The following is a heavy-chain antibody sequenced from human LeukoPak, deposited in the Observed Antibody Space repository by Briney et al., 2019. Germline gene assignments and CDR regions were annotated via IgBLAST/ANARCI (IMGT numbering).Heavy chain of an antibody. Sequence: ASVKVSCKASGYTFTSYGISWVRQAPGQGLEWMGWISAYNGNTNYAQKLQGRVTMTTDTSTSTAYMELRSLRSDDTAVYYCARAKPFNDFWSGYTKYYMDVWGKGTTVTVSS. CDR2: ISAYNGNT. J-gene: IGHJ6*03. CDR1: GYTFTSYG. CDR3: ARAKPFNDFWSGYTKYYMDV. V-gene: IGHV1-18*01. D-gene: IGHD3-3*01.